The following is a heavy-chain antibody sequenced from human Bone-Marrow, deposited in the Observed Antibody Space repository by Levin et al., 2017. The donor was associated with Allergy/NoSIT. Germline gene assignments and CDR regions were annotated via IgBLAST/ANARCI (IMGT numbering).Heavy chain of an antibody. CDR1: GFTVSSNY. CDR2: IYIGGGT. D-gene: IGHD2-21*02. J-gene: IGHJ4*02. Sequence: GGSLRLSCAASGFTVSSNYMSWVRQAPGKGLECVSVIYIGGGTYYTGSVKGRFTISRDNSKNTLYLQMNSLRAEDTAVYYCARNAFCGRDCYYYYDYWGQGTLVTVSS. CDR3: ARNAFCGRDCYYYYDY. V-gene: IGHV3-53*01.